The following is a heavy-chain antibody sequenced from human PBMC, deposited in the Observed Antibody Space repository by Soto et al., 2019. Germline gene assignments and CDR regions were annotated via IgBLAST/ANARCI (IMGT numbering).Heavy chain of an antibody. CDR2: ISWNSGSI. CDR3: AKDSSRGRMDV. V-gene: IGHV3-9*01. J-gene: IGHJ6*02. CDR1: GFTFDDYA. Sequence: EVQLVESGGGLVQPGRSLRLSCAASGFTFDDYAMHWVRQAPGKGLEWVSGISWNSGSIGYADSVKGRFTISRDNAKNALYLQMNSLRAEDTALYYCAKDSSRGRMDVWGQGTTVTVSS.